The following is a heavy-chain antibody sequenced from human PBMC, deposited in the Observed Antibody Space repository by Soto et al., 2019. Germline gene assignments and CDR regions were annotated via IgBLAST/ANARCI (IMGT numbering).Heavy chain of an antibody. CDR2: ISHSGST. V-gene: IGHV4-4*02. J-gene: IGHJ4*02. Sequence: QVQLQESGPGLVKPSGTLSLTCAVSGGSISRTDWRSWVRQPPGKGLEWIAEISHSGSTSYSPSLKSRVTMSLDNSRNQFSLNLTSVTAAVTALYYCAAQAGPFTLPHWGQGIRVTVSP. CDR1: GGSISRTDW. CDR3: AAQAGPFTLPH. D-gene: IGHD6-19*01.